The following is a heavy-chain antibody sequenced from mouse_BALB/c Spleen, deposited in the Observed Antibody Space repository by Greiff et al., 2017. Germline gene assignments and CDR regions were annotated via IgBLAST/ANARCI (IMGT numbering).Heavy chain of an antibody. Sequence: EVQLQQSGAELVRSGASVTLSCTASGFNIKDYYMHWVKQRPEQGLEWIGWIDPENGDTEYAPKFKDKATLTADKSSSTAYMQLSSLTSEDSAVYYCARGGVRLYFDYWGQGTTLTVSS. J-gene: IGHJ2*01. D-gene: IGHD1-2*01. CDR3: ARGGVRLYFDY. CDR1: GFNIKDYY. V-gene: IGHV14-4*02. CDR2: IDPENGDT.